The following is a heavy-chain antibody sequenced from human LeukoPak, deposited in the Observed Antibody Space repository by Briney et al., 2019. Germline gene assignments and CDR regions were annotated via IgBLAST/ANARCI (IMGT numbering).Heavy chain of an antibody. Sequence: GSLRLSCSASGFTFSSYAMSWVRQAPGKGLEWVSAISGSGGSTYYADSVKGRFTISRDNSKNTLYLQMNSLRAEDTAVYYCAKVGSSGWYVDYFDYWGQGTLVTVSS. V-gene: IGHV3-23*01. CDR2: ISGSGGST. D-gene: IGHD6-19*01. CDR1: GFTFSSYA. J-gene: IGHJ4*02. CDR3: AKVGSSGWYVDYFDY.